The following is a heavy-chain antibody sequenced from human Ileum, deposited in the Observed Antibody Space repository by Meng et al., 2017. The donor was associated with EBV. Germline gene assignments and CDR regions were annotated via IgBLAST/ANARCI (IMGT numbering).Heavy chain of an antibody. CDR3: ARVPYGDIYSAYFDY. CDR2: IYHSGAT. J-gene: IGHJ4*02. D-gene: IGHD2-21*02. Sequence: QLRLQVQGPGLVKHPGTVSLPSPVSGGSVNGHPWWSWVRQPPGEGLEWIGQIYHSGATNYNPSLKSRVTISVDTSENQFSLELNSVTAADTAVYYCARVPYGDIYSAYFDYWSPGTLVTVSS. CDR1: GGSVNGHPW. V-gene: IGHV4-4*03.